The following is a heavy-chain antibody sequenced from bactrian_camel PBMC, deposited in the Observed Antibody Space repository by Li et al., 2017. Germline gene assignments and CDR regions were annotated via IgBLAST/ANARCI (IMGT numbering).Heavy chain of an antibody. V-gene: IGHV3S55*01. CDR1: DYTIRSYC. J-gene: IGHJ4*01. Sequence: HVQLVESGGGSVEAGGSLLLSCQGSDYTIRSYCMGWFRQAPGKERERVATFRTDGVTRYDDSVKGRFTISKDKEKHTLNLLMSSLKPEDTAVYYCAADQDPFGRRASDEACATLVAYKYEGQGTQVTVS. CDR2: FRTDGVT. D-gene: IGHD2*01.